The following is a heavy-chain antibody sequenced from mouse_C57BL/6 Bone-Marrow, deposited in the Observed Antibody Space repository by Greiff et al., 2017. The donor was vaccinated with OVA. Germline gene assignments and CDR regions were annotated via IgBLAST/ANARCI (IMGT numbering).Heavy chain of an antibody. J-gene: IGHJ4*01. Sequence: QVQLKESGAELVKPGASVKISCKASGYAFSSYWMNWVKQRPGKGLEWIGQIYPGDGDTNYNGKFKGKATLTADKSSSTAYMQLSSLTSEDSAVYFCARPYYYGSSYGRYAMDYWGQGTSVTVSS. CDR1: GYAFSSYW. CDR3: ARPYYYGSSYGRYAMDY. D-gene: IGHD1-1*01. V-gene: IGHV1-80*01. CDR2: IYPGDGDT.